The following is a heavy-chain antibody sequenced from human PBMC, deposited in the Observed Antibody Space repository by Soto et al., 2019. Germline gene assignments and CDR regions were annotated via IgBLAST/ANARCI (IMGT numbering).Heavy chain of an antibody. J-gene: IGHJ5*02. CDR3: AHTKDSSGFLTS. CDR1: GFSLSAYGVR. CDR2: IHWNDDK. Sequence: SVPTLGNPTQTLTLTCSFSGFSLSAYGVRVIWFRQPPGETLEWLALIHWNDDKRYSPYLKSRLTITKDTSKTQVVLTLTNLDPLDTGTYLCAHTKDSSGFLTSWGQGILVTVSS. D-gene: IGHD3-22*01. V-gene: IGHV2-5*01.